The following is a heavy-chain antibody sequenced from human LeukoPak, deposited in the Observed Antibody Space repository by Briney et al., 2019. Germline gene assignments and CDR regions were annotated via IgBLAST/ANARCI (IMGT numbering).Heavy chain of an antibody. D-gene: IGHD3-16*01. CDR3: ARYWGKYLNY. Sequence: ASETLSLTCTVTGDSISYYYWGWIRQPPGKGLEWIGYIYYTGSTNYNPSLKSRLTMSVDTSKNQFSLKVTSVTAADTAVYYCARYWGKYLNYWGQGTLVTVSS. V-gene: IGHV4-59*01. CDR1: GDSISYYY. J-gene: IGHJ4*02. CDR2: IYYTGST.